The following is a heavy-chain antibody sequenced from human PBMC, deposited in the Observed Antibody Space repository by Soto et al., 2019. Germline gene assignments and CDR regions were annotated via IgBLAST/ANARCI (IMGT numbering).Heavy chain of an antibody. Sequence: ASVKVSCKASGYTFTSYGISWVRQAPGQGLEWMGWISAYNGNTNYAQKLQGRVTMTTDTSTSTAYMELRSLRSDDTAVYYCARGPKYYDFWSGYYPYGHYYYYGMDVWGQGTTVTVSS. CDR2: ISAYNGNT. J-gene: IGHJ6*02. CDR3: ARGPKYYDFWSGYYPYGHYYYYGMDV. CDR1: GYTFTSYG. V-gene: IGHV1-18*01. D-gene: IGHD3-3*01.